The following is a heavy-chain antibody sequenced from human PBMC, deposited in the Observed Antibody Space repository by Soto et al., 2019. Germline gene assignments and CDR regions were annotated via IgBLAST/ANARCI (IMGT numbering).Heavy chain of an antibody. Sequence: EVQLLESGGGLVQPGGSLRLSCAASGFTFSSYAMSWVRQAPGKGLEWVSAISGSGGSTYYADSLKGRFTISRDNSKNTLYLKMNSLRAEDTAVYYCAKEPGVVIIPHYYYGMDVWGQGTTVTVSS. V-gene: IGHV3-23*01. CDR2: ISGSGGST. J-gene: IGHJ6*02. CDR1: GFTFSSYA. D-gene: IGHD3-3*01. CDR3: AKEPGVVIIPHYYYGMDV.